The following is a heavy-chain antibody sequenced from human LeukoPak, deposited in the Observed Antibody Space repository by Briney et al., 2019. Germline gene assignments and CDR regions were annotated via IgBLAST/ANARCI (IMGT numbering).Heavy chain of an antibody. J-gene: IGHJ4*02. CDR2: INSDGSWT. V-gene: IGHV3-74*01. D-gene: IGHD2/OR15-2a*01. CDR1: WNYW. Sequence: GGSLRLSCAASWNYWMHWVRQAPGKGLLWVSHINSDGSWTSYADSVKGRFTISKDNAKNTVHLQMNNLRAEDTAVYYCVSFYETDWGRGTLVTVSS. CDR3: VSFYETD.